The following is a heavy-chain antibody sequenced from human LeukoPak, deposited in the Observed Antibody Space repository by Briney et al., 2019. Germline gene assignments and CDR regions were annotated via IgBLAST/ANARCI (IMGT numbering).Heavy chain of an antibody. CDR1: GFPFSTYW. CDR3: ARDLTGPYFYYGMDV. Sequence: GGSLRLSCAASGFPFSTYWMSWFRQAPGKGLQWVANINQDGSEENSVDSVKGRFTISRDNAKNSLYLQMNSLRGEDTAVYYCARDLTGPYFYYGMDVWGQGTTVTVSS. CDR2: INQDGSEE. J-gene: IGHJ6*02. V-gene: IGHV3-7*01.